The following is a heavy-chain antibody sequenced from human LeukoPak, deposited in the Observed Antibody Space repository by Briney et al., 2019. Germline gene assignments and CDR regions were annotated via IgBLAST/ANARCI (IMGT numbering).Heavy chain of an antibody. CDR2: INTDGSTT. Sequence: PGGSLRLSCVVSGFTFSNYRMHWVRQAPGKGLVWVSGINTDGSTTTYADSVKGRFTISRDNAKNTLYLQMNSLRAEDTAVYYCARLTVTGTNYWGQGTLVTASS. D-gene: IGHD6-19*01. J-gene: IGHJ4*02. V-gene: IGHV3-74*03. CDR1: GFTFSNYR. CDR3: ARLTVTGTNY.